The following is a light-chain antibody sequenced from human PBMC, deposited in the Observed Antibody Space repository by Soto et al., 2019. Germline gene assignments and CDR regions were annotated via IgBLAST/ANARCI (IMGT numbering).Light chain of an antibody. CDR3: QQYNDWPRT. CDR1: QLFSSN. Sequence: EIVMTQSPATLSVSPGESVTHSSRASQLFSSNLAWYQRRPGQAPRLLIYGSSTRATGVPPRFSGSASGTEFTLTISSLQSEDFGVYYCQQYNDWPRTFGQGARLEIK. J-gene: IGKJ5*01. CDR2: GSS. V-gene: IGKV3-15*01.